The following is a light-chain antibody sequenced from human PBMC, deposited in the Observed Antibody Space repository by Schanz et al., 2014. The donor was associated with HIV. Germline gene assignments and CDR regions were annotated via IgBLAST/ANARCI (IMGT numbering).Light chain of an antibody. CDR1: AFNIGQNY. CDR2: DNH. Sequence: QSVLTQPPSMSAAPGQRVTISCAGSAFNIGQNYVSWFQQFPGTAPKLLIFDNHKRPSGIPDRFSGSKSGTSATLGITGLQTGDEADYYCGTWDSSLRAVVFGGGTKLTVL. CDR3: GTWDSSLRAVV. V-gene: IGLV1-51*01. J-gene: IGLJ3*02.